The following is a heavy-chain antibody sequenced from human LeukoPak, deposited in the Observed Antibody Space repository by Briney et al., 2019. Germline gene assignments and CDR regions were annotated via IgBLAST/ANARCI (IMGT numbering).Heavy chain of an antibody. CDR1: GYTFTSYG. CDR3: AREHTDYYDSSGYYY. D-gene: IGHD3-22*01. J-gene: IGHJ4*02. Sequence: GASVKVSCKASGYTFTSYGISWVRQAPGQGLEWMGWIGAYNGNTNYAQKLQGRVTMTTDTSTSTAYMELRSLRSDDTAVYYCAREHTDYYDSSGYYYWGQGTLVTVSS. V-gene: IGHV1-18*01. CDR2: IGAYNGNT.